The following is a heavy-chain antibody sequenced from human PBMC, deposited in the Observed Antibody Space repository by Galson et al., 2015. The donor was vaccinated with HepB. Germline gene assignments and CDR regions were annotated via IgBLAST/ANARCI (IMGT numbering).Heavy chain of an antibody. CDR3: ARAYFDL. CDR2: IKEDGTEK. J-gene: IGHJ2*01. CDR1: GFTFNSFW. Sequence: SLRLSCAASGFTFNSFWMQWVRQAPGKGLEWVANIKEDGTEKYYVDSVKGRLTISRDNAKNSLYLQMNSLRVEDTAVYYCARAYFDLWGRGTLVTVSS. V-gene: IGHV3-7*03.